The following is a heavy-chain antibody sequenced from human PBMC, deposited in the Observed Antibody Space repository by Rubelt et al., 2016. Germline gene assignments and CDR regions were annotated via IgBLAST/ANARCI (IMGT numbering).Heavy chain of an antibody. Sequence: QVQLVQSGAEVKKPGSSVKVSCKASGGTFSSYAISWVRQAPGQGLEWMGRIIPILGIANYEQKFQGRVTITADESTSTAYMELSSLRSEETAVYYCARVSESGQYYFDYWGQGTLVTVSS. J-gene: IGHJ4*02. CDR3: ARVSESGQYYFDY. CDR1: GGTFSSYA. D-gene: IGHD1-14*01. CDR2: IIPILGIA. V-gene: IGHV1-69*04.